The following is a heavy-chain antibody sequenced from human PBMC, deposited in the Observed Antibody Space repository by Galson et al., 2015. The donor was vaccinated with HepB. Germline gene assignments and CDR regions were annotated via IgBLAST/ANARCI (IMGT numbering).Heavy chain of an antibody. Sequence: SLRLSCAASGFTFSSYAMSWVRQAPGKGLEWVSVISSSGGSTYYADSVKGRFTISRDNSKNTLYLQMNSLRAEDTAVYYCVGGRGGVISLFDYWGQGTLVTVSS. D-gene: IGHD3-10*01. CDR3: VGGRGGVISLFDY. CDR2: ISSSGGST. V-gene: IGHV3-23*01. J-gene: IGHJ4*02. CDR1: GFTFSSYA.